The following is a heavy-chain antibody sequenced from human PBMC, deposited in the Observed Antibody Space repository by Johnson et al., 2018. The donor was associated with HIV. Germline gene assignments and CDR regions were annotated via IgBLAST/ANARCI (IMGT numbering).Heavy chain of an antibody. V-gene: IGHV3-30*04. D-gene: IGHD3-10*01. CDR1: GFTFSSYA. CDR2: ISYDGSNK. CDR3: ARVAVLWFRDTNAFDI. Sequence: QVQLVESGGGVVQPGRSLRLSCAASGFTFSSYAMHWVRQAPGKGLEWVAVISYDGSNKYYADSVKGRFTISRDNSKNTLYLQMNSLRAAETAVYYCARVAVLWFRDTNAFDIWGQGTMVTVSS. J-gene: IGHJ3*02.